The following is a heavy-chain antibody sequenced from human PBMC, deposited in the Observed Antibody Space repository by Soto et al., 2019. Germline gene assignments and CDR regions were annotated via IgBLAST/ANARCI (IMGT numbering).Heavy chain of an antibody. J-gene: IGHJ4*02. CDR1: GGSMSEYF. V-gene: IGHV4-59*01. CDR3: ARDGYDGSGSPYPAY. Sequence: SETLSLTCSVSGGSMSEYFWSWIRQSPGKGLEWIGYIYYLGSTDYNPSLKSRVTISVDTSKRQFSLRLTSVTAADTAVYYCARDGYDGSGSPYPAYWGPGTQVTVPQ. CDR2: IYYLGST. D-gene: IGHD3-10*01.